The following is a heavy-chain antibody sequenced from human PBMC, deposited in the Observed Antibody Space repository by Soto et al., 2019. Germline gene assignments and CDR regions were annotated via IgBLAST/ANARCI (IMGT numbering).Heavy chain of an antibody. Sequence: EVQLVESGGGLVQPGESLRLSCVASGFTFSAFWMTWVRQAPGKGLEWLANLKEDGSETHDLDGRFAISRDNAKKSLYLQLSSLRAEDTAVYYCARLRGDYFDNWGQGTLVTVSS. CDR2: LKEDGSET. V-gene: IGHV3-7*01. CDR3: ARLRGDYFDN. CDR1: GFTFSAFW. J-gene: IGHJ4*02.